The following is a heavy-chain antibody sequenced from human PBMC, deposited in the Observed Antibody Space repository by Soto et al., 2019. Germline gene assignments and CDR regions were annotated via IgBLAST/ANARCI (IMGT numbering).Heavy chain of an antibody. D-gene: IGHD2-21*02. V-gene: IGHV1-69*06. Sequence: QVQLVQSGAEVKKPGSSVKVSCKASGGTFSSYAISWVRQAPGQGLEWMGGIIPIFGTANYAQKFQGRVTITADKSTSTADMELSSLRSDDTAVYYCARVGAYCGGDCYNYGMDVWGQGTTVTVSS. CDR3: ARVGAYCGGDCYNYGMDV. J-gene: IGHJ6*02. CDR2: IIPIFGTA. CDR1: GGTFSSYA.